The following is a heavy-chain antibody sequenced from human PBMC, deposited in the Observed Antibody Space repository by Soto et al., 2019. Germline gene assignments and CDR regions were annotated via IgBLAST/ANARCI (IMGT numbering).Heavy chain of an antibody. CDR2: LSAGGRA. D-gene: IGHD4-17*01. Sequence: EVQLLESGGALVRPGGSLRLSCAASGFSFNDYALSWVRQAPGKGLEWVSTLSAGGRAYYAASMQGRFTIARDSSQDTVPLQISDLRPEDTDVYYCAKESLPEHYGDTLFDYWGQGPRVTVSS. J-gene: IGHJ4*02. CDR1: GFSFNDYA. V-gene: IGHV3-23*01. CDR3: AKESLPEHYGDTLFDY.